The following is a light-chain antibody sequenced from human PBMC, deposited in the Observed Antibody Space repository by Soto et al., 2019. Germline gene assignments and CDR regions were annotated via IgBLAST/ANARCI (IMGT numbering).Light chain of an antibody. Sequence: QSALTQPASVSGSPGQSITISCTRTSRNVESYNLVSWYQHPPGKAPKLIIYEGSERPSGVSNRFSGAQSGHSASLTISGLQAEDEADYYCSSYAGAVVFGGGTKLTVL. CDR3: SSYAGAVV. V-gene: IGLV2-23*01. CDR1: SRNVESYNL. CDR2: EGS. J-gene: IGLJ2*01.